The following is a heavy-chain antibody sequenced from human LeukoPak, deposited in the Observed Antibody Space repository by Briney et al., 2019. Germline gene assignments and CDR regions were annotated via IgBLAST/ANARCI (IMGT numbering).Heavy chain of an antibody. D-gene: IGHD2-15*01. Sequence: SVKVSCKSSGGIFSSYPISWVRQAPGQGLEWMGRIIPILGIANYAQKFQGRATITADKSTSTAYMELSSLRSEDTAVYYCARARRNCSGGSCYFPHYYYYGIDVWGQGTTVTVSS. CDR2: IIPILGIA. V-gene: IGHV1-69*04. J-gene: IGHJ6*02. CDR3: ARARRNCSGGSCYFPHYYYYGIDV. CDR1: GGIFSSYP.